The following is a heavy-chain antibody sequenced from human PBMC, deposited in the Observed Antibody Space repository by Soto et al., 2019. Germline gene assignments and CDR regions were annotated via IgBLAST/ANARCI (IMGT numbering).Heavy chain of an antibody. D-gene: IGHD3-9*01. CDR3: AASTFQSGVTGYFHLGF. CDR1: GGTFSSYA. CDR2: IIPIFGTA. V-gene: IGHV1-69*13. Sequence: SVKVSCKASGGTFSSYAISWVRQAPGQGLEWMGGIIPIFGTANYAQKFQGRVTITADESTSTAYMELSSLTSEDTAIYYCAASTFQSGVTGYFHLGFWGQGTLVTVSS. J-gene: IGHJ4*02.